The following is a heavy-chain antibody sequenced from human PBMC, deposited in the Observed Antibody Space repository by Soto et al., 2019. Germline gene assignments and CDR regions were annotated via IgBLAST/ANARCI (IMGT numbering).Heavy chain of an antibody. CDR3: AKDHYYHSVNFFPYDIDY. J-gene: IGHJ4*02. CDR2: ISYNGRKT. V-gene: IGHV3-30*18. CDR1: GFTFNPYG. Sequence: QVQLVESGGGVVQPGRSLRLSCAASGFTFNPYGMHWDLQAPGKGLEWLAVISYNGRKTYYVDSVKGRLTISRDNSETALYLQMNSLRAEDTAVYYCAKDHYYHSVNFFPYDIDYWGQGTLVTVSS. D-gene: IGHD3-10*01.